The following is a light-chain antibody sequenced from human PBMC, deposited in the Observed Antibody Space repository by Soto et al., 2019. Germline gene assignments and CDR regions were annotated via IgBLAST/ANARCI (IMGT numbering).Light chain of an antibody. J-gene: IGKJ1*01. CDR2: KAS. CDR1: QSISSW. Sequence: DIQLTQSPSTLSASVGDRVTITCRASQSISSWLASYQQQPGKAPKLLIYKASSLESGVPSRFSGSGSGTEFTLTISSLQPDDFATYYCQQYNSYSTFGQGTKVDIK. V-gene: IGKV1-5*03. CDR3: QQYNSYST.